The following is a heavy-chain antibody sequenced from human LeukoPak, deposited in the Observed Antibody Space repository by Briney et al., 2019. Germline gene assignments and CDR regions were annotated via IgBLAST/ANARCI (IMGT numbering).Heavy chain of an antibody. CDR2: ISAYNGNT. V-gene: IGHV1-18*01. D-gene: IGHD3-22*01. CDR1: GYTFTSYG. Sequence: ASVKVSCKASGYTFTSYGISWVRQAPGQGLEWMGWISAYNGNTNYAQKLQGRVTMTTDTSTSTAYMELRSLRSDDTAVYYCARVRDYYDSSALSRVFDYWGQGTLVTVSS. J-gene: IGHJ4*02. CDR3: ARVRDYYDSSALSRVFDY.